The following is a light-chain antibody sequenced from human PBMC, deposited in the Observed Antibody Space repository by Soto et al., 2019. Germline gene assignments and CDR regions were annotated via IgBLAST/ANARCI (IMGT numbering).Light chain of an antibody. CDR1: QSVSSSY. CDR3: QQYGSSLSIT. V-gene: IGKV3-20*01. J-gene: IGKJ5*01. CDR2: GAS. Sequence: EIVLTQSPATLSLSPGERATLSCRAIQSVSSSYLAWYQQKPGQAPRLLIYGASSRATGIPDRFSGSGSGTDFTLTISRLEPEDFAVYYCQQYGSSLSITFGQGTRLENK.